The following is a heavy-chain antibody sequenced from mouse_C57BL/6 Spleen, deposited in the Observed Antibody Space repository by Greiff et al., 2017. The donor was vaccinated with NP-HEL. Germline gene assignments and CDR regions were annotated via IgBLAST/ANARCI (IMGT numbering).Heavy chain of an antibody. J-gene: IGHJ2*01. V-gene: IGHV5-12*01. CDR1: GFTFSDYY. CDR2: ISNGGGST. CDR3: ARHGYDYDRGYYFDY. Sequence: DVMLVESGGGLVQPGGSLKLSCAASGFTFSDYYMYWVRQTPEKRLEWVAYISNGGGSTYYPDTVKGRFTISRDNAKNTLYLQMSRLKSEDTAMYYCARHGYDYDRGYYFDYWGQGTTLTVSS. D-gene: IGHD2-4*01.